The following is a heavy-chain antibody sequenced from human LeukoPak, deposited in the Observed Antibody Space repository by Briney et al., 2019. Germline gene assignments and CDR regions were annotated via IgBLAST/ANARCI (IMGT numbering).Heavy chain of an antibody. CDR3: ARDRGIQLWSKPFDY. Sequence: GGSLRLSCAASGFTFSSYWMSWVRQAPGKGLEWVANIKQDGSEKYYVDSVKGRFTISRDNAKNSLYLQMNSLRAEDTAVYYCARDRGIQLWSKPFDYWGQGTLVTVSS. D-gene: IGHD5-18*01. V-gene: IGHV3-7*01. CDR2: IKQDGSEK. CDR1: GFTFSSYW. J-gene: IGHJ4*02.